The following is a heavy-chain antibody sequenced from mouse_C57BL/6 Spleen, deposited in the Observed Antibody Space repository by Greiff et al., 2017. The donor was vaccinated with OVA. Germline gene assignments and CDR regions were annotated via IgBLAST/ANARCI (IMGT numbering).Heavy chain of an antibody. CDR2: ILPGSGST. CDR3: ARSGYYYSNPYWYFDV. Sequence: VKLMESGAELMKPGASVKLSCKATGYTFTGYWIEWVKQRPGHGLEWIGEILPGSGSTNYNEKFKGKATFTADTSSNTAYMQLSSLTTEDSAIYYCARSGYYYSNPYWYFDVWGTGTTVTVSS. J-gene: IGHJ1*03. CDR1: GYTFTGYW. V-gene: IGHV1-9*01. D-gene: IGHD2-5*01.